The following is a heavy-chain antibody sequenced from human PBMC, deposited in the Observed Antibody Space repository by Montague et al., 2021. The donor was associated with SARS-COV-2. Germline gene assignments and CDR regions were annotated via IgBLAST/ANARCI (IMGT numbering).Heavy chain of an antibody. Sequence: SETLSLTCSVSGGSIVTGDYYWAWSRPPPGKGLEWIGSIFHSGTTYYAPSLRGRVTISVDTSKNQFSLKLNSVTAADTAFYYCVREYTGSSQASWGQGTLVTVPS. CDR1: GGSIVTGDYY. CDR3: VREYTGSSQAS. V-gene: IGHV4-39*02. CDR2: IFHSGTT. J-gene: IGHJ5*02. D-gene: IGHD6-6*01.